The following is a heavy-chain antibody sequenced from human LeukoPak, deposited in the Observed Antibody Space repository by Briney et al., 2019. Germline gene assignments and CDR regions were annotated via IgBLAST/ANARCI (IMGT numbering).Heavy chain of an antibody. CDR3: ARGHTAMVTWSFDY. CDR2: IIPIFGTA. V-gene: IGHV1-69*13. CDR1: GGTFSSYA. Sequence: SVKVSCKASGGTFSSYAISWVRQAPGQGLEWMGGIIPIFGTANYAQRFQGRVTITADESTSTAYMELSSLRSEDTAVYYCARGHTAMVTWSFDYWGQGTLVTVSS. J-gene: IGHJ4*02. D-gene: IGHD5-18*01.